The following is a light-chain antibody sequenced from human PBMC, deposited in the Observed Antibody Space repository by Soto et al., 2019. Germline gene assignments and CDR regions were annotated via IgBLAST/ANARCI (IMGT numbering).Light chain of an antibody. V-gene: IGLV2-14*01. Sequence: QSALTQPASVSGSPGQSFTISCTGTSSDVGGHNYVSWYQQHPGKAPKLMIYDVSNRPSGVSNRFSGSKSGNTASLTISGLQAEDEADYYCSSYTSSSPVVFGGGTQLTVL. CDR2: DVS. CDR3: SSYTSSSPVV. J-gene: IGLJ2*01. CDR1: SSDVGGHNY.